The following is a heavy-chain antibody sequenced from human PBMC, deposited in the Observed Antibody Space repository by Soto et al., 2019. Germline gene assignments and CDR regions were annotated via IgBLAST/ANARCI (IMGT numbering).Heavy chain of an antibody. D-gene: IGHD2-2*01. J-gene: IGHJ6*02. CDR3: ARWAQSSFYYYGMDV. V-gene: IGHV3-21*01. CDR2: ISVDSSYI. CDR1: GFTFSNYN. Sequence: GGSLRLSCAASGFTFSNYNMNWVRQAPGKGLEWVSSISVDSSYIYYADSVRGRFTISRDNAKNSLYLQMNSLRAEDTAVYYCARWAQSSFYYYGMDVWGQGTTVTVSS.